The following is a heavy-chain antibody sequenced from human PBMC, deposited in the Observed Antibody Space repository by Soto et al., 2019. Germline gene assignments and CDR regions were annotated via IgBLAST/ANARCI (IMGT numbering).Heavy chain of an antibody. Sequence: QVQLVQSGAEVKKPGSSVKVSCKASGGTFSSYAISWVRQAPGQGLEWMGGIIPIFGTADYAQKFQGRVTMTADESTSTAYVELSSLRSEDTAVYYCASHYDSSGDYYRGLDYWGQGTLVTVSS. CDR2: IIPIFGTA. D-gene: IGHD3-22*01. J-gene: IGHJ4*02. CDR3: ASHYDSSGDYYRGLDY. CDR1: GGTFSSYA. V-gene: IGHV1-69*12.